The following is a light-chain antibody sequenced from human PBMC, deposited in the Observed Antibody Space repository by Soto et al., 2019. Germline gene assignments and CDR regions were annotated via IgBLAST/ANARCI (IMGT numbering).Light chain of an antibody. CDR3: QQYHTLVS. Sequence: IQMTQSPSSLSASVGDRVTITCQASRDIRKYLNWYQQKPGKAPKLLIYDASNLETGVTSRFSGSGSGTDCTFTISSLQSEDIATYYCQQYHTLVSFGGGTKVEIK. CDR2: DAS. J-gene: IGKJ4*01. CDR1: RDIRKY. V-gene: IGKV1-33*01.